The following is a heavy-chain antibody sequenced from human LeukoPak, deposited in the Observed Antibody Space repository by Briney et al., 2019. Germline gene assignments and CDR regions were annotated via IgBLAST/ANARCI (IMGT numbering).Heavy chain of an antibody. Sequence: SETLSLTCTVTGGSISSGDYYWSWIRQHPGKGLEWIARIYNGASTYYNPSLKSRVTTSVDTSKNQFSLKLSSVTAADTAVYYCATESRYPYFQNWGQGTLVTVSS. J-gene: IGHJ1*01. D-gene: IGHD1-1*01. CDR1: GGSISSGDYY. V-gene: IGHV4-31*03. CDR3: ATESRYPYFQN. CDR2: IYNGAST.